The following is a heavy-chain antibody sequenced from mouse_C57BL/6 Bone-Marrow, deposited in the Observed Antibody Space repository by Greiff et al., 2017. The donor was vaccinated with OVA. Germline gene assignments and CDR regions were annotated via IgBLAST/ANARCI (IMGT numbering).Heavy chain of an antibody. CDR3: ARPSDYDDAMDY. CDR2: ISSGSSTI. CDR1: GFTFSDYG. J-gene: IGHJ4*01. D-gene: IGHD2-4*01. Sequence: EVQLVESGGGLVKPGGSLKLSCAASGFTFSDYGMHWVRQAPEKGLEWVAYISSGSSTIYYADTVKGRFTISRDNAKNTLFLQMTSLKSEDTAMYYCARPSDYDDAMDYWGQGTSVTVSS. V-gene: IGHV5-17*01.